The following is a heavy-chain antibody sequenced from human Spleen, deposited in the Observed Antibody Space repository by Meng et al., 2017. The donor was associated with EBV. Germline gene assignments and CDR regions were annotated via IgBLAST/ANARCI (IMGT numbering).Heavy chain of an antibody. V-gene: IGHV1-69*14. CDR3: ARDGLGPQGVINY. J-gene: IGHJ4*02. CDR2: IIPIFGTA. Sequence: VQLLQSGAEVKKPGSSVKVACKASVGTFSSYAISWVRQAPGKGLEWMGGIIPIFGTANYAQKFQGRVTITADKSTSTAYMELSSLRSEDTAVYYCARDGLGPQGVINYWGQGTLVTASS. CDR1: VGTFSSYA. D-gene: IGHD3-10*01.